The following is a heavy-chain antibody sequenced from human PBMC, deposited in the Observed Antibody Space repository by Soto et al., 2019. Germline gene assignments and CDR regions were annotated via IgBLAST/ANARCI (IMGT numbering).Heavy chain of an antibody. CDR1: GGSISSYY. CDR3: ARAHWDYYDSSGYVDAFDI. D-gene: IGHD3-22*01. Sequence: PSETLSLTCTVSGGSISSYYWSWIRQPPGKGLEWIGYIYYSGGTNYNPSLKSRVTISVDTSKNQFSLKLSSVTAADTAVYYCARAHWDYYDSSGYVDAFDIWGQGTRVTVSS. J-gene: IGHJ3*02. CDR2: IYYSGGT. V-gene: IGHV4-59*01.